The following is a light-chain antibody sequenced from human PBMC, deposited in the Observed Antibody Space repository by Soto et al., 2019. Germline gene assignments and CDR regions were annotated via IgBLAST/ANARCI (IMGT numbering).Light chain of an antibody. J-gene: IGLJ2*01. V-gene: IGLV8-61*01. CDR1: SGSVSTSNY. CDR2: STN. Sequence: QTVVTQEPSFSVSPGGTVTLTCGLSSGSVSTSNYPSWYQQTPGQAPRTLIYSTNTRSSGVPDRFSGSILGNKAALTITGAQADDESDYCCVLYMGSGLVFGGGTKLTVL. CDR3: VLYMGSGLV.